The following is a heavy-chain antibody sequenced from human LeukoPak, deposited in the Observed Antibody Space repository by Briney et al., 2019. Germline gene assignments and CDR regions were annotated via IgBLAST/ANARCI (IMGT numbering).Heavy chain of an antibody. CDR2: INLISGGI. J-gene: IGHJ4*02. D-gene: IGHD3-10*01. V-gene: IGHV1-2*02. CDR1: GYTFTCYY. Sequence: ASGKVSCKAAGYTFTCYYMHWVGQAPGQGLGWMGWINLISGGIKDATKFQCRVTTPSDTSITTAYMALSRLRSDETAVYYCARKYFVSGSYYTDYWGQGTLVTVSS. CDR3: ARKYFVSGSYYTDY.